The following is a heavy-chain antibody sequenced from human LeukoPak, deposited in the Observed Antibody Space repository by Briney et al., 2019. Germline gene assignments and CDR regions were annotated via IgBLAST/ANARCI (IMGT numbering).Heavy chain of an antibody. CDR2: ISGSGGST. J-gene: IGHJ4*02. CDR3: AKGSNPYPDNFDY. V-gene: IGHV3-23*01. CDR1: GFTFSSYA. Sequence: GGSLRLSCAASGFTFSSYAMSWVRQAPGKGLEWVSAISGSGGSTYYADSVKGRFTVSRDNSKNTLWLQMTSLRAEDTAIYYCAKGSNPYPDNFDYWGQGTLVTVSS. D-gene: IGHD4-11*01.